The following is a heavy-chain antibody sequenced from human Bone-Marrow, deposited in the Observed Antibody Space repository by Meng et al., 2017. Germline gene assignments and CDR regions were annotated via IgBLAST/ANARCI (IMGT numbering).Heavy chain of an antibody. Sequence: SVKVSCKASGGTFSSYAISWVRQAPGQGLEWMGGIIPTFGTANYAQKFQGRVTITADKSTSTAYMELSSLRSEDTAVYYCARDCSGWYGGSAFDIWGQETMVTVSS. CDR1: GGTFSSYA. D-gene: IGHD6-19*01. CDR3: ARDCSGWYGGSAFDI. V-gene: IGHV1-69*06. J-gene: IGHJ3*02. CDR2: IIPTFGTA.